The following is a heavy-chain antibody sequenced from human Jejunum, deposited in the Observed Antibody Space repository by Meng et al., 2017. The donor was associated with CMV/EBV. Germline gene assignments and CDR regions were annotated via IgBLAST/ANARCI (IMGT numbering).Heavy chain of an antibody. D-gene: IGHD3-10*01. CDR2: IATDGGST. CDR3: ARGGFASGLDV. J-gene: IGHJ6*02. Sequence: CSASGFPFTSYWMHWVRQAPGRGLVWVSRIATDGGSTVHADSVRGRFTISRDSAKSTVFLQMNSLRAEDTAVYYCARGGFASGLDVWGQGTTVTVSS. CDR1: GFPFTSYW. V-gene: IGHV3-74*01.